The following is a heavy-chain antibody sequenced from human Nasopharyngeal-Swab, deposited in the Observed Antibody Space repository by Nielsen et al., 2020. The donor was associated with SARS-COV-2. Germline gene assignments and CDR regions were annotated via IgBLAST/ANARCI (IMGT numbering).Heavy chain of an antibody. Sequence: GESLKISCAASGFTFSSYGMHWVRQAPGKGLEWVAVIWYDGSHKYYADSVKGRFTISRDNSKNTLYLQMNSLRAEDTAVYYCARAEHFYGSGSYSGWGQGTLVTVSS. CDR1: GFTFSSYG. CDR3: ARAEHFYGSGSYSG. D-gene: IGHD3-10*01. J-gene: IGHJ4*02. CDR2: IWYDGSHK. V-gene: IGHV3-33*01.